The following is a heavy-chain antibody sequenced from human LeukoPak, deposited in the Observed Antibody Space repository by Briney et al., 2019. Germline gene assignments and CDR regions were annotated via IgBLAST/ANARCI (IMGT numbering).Heavy chain of an antibody. J-gene: IGHJ3*02. Sequence: GGSLRLSCAASGFTFSNAWMNWVRQAPGKGLEWVSYISSSGSTIYYADSVKGRFTISRDNSKNTLYLQMNSLRAEDTAVYYCARSGLYYDSSGYAFDIWGQGTMVTVSS. V-gene: IGHV3-48*01. D-gene: IGHD3-22*01. CDR1: GFTFSNAW. CDR2: ISSSGSTI. CDR3: ARSGLYYDSSGYAFDI.